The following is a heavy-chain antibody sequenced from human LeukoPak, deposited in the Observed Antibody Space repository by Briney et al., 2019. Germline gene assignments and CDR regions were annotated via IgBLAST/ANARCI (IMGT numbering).Heavy chain of an antibody. Sequence: SETLSLTCTVSGGSISSSSDYWAWVRQPPGKGLEWIGSIHYSGTTYYTSSLKSRVTMSVDTSKNQFSLKLSSVTAADTAVYYCARARRDEYYFDYWGQGTLVTVSS. V-gene: IGHV4-39*01. J-gene: IGHJ4*02. CDR1: GGSISSSSDY. D-gene: IGHD2-21*02. CDR2: IHYSGTT. CDR3: ARARRDEYYFDY.